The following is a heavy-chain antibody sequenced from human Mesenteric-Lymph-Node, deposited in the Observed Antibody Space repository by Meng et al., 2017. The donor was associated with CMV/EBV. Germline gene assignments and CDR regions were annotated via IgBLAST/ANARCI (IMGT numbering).Heavy chain of an antibody. CDR3: ARDPKSSSWYHFDS. V-gene: IGHV4-59*01. CDR2: DSGST. D-gene: IGHD6-13*01. CDR1: GGSISSYF. J-gene: IGHJ4*02. Sequence: SETLSLTCTVSGGSISSYFCTWIRQPPGKGLEWIAYDSGSTNYNPSLRSRVTISLDTSKNQFSLKLRSVTAADTAVYYCARDPKSSSWYHFDSWGQGTLVTVSS.